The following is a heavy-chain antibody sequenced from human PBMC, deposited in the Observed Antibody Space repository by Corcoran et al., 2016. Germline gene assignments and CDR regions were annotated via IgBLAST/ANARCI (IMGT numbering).Heavy chain of an antibody. CDR3: ARGPAGQWLWNY. CDR1: GGPFRSYA. D-gene: IGHD6-19*01. J-gene: IGHJ4*02. CDR2: IIPIVGTA. V-gene: IGHV1-69*01. Sequence: QVQLVQSGAEVKTPGSSVQVSCKASGGPFRSYAISWVRQAPGQGLEWMGGIIPIVGTANSAQKFQGRVTITADESTSTAYMELSRLRSEDTAVYCCARGPAGQWLWNYGGQGTLVTVSS.